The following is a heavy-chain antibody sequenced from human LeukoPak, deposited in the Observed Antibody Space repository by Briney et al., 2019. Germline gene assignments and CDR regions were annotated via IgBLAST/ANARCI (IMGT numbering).Heavy chain of an antibody. Sequence: SGPTLVKPTQTLTLTCTFSGFSLSTSGVGVGWIRQPPGKALEWLALIYWNDDKRYSPSLKSRLTITKDTSKNQVVLTMTNMDPVDTATYYCAHRPSGVVTGWFDPWGQGTLVTVSS. D-gene: IGHD2-21*02. CDR3: AHRPSGVVTGWFDP. CDR2: IYWNDDK. V-gene: IGHV2-5*01. CDR1: GFSLSTSGVG. J-gene: IGHJ5*02.